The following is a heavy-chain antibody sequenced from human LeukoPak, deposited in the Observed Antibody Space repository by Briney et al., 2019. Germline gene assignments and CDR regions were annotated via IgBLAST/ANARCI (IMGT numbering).Heavy chain of an antibody. D-gene: IGHD6-13*01. CDR3: AREADSSSWYRPLGYFDY. Sequence: GASVKVSCKASGYTFTSYGISWVRQAPGQGLEWMGWISAYNGNTNYAQKLQGRVTMTTDTSTSTAYMELRSLRSDDTAVYYCAREADSSSWYRPLGYFDYWGQGTLVTVSS. CDR2: ISAYNGNT. V-gene: IGHV1-18*01. J-gene: IGHJ4*02. CDR1: GYTFTSYG.